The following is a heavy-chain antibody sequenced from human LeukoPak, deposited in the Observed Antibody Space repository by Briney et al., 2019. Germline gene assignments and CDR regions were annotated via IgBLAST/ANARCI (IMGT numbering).Heavy chain of an antibody. J-gene: IGHJ5*02. D-gene: IGHD3-9*01. V-gene: IGHV1-69*04. CDR1: GGTFSSYA. Sequence: ASVKVSCKASGGTFSSYAISWVRQAPGQGLEWMGRIIPIFGIANYAQKFQGRVTITADKSTSTAYMELSSLRSEDTAVYYCARDSIGGYDILTGYVPAPNWFDPWGQGTLVTVSS. CDR3: ARDSIGGYDILTGYVPAPNWFDP. CDR2: IIPIFGIA.